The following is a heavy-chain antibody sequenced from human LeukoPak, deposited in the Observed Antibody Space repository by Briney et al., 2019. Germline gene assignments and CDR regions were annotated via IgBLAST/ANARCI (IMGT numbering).Heavy chain of an antibody. CDR3: ARETIYYFDY. Sequence: PGGSLRLSCAASGFTFSSYNMNWVRQAPGKGLEWVSYISSSSSYIYYADSVKGGFTISRANAKNSLYLQMNSLRAKDTAVYYCARETIYYFDYWGQGTLVTVSS. J-gene: IGHJ4*02. CDR2: ISSSSSYI. CDR1: GFTFSSYN. V-gene: IGHV3-21*01. D-gene: IGHD5-24*01.